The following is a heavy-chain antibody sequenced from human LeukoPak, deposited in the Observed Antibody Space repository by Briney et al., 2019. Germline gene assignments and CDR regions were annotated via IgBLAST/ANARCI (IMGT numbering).Heavy chain of an antibody. V-gene: IGHV1-2*02. Sequence: ASVRVSCKASGYTFTDYYLHWVRQAPGQGLEWMGWINPYSGGTNYAQNFQGRVTMTRDTSISTGYMELSRLGSDDTALYYCARIRGGNNYHFDYWGQGTLDTVSS. CDR3: ARIRGGNNYHFDY. J-gene: IGHJ4*02. CDR2: INPYSGGT. CDR1: GYTFTDYY. D-gene: IGHD1-26*01.